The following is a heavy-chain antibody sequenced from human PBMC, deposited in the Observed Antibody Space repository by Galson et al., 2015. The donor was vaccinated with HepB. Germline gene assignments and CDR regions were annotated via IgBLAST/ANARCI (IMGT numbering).Heavy chain of an antibody. V-gene: IGHV1-46*03. Sequence: PVKVSCKASGYTFTSYYMHWVRQAPGQGPGWMGIINPSGGSTSYAQKFQGRVTMTRDTSTSTVYMELSSLRSEDTAVYYCARNPPEKRRITMVRGVGGMDVWGQGTTVTVS. CDR1: GYTFTSYY. CDR2: INPSGGST. J-gene: IGHJ6*02. D-gene: IGHD3-10*01. CDR3: ARNPPEKRRITMVRGVGGMDV.